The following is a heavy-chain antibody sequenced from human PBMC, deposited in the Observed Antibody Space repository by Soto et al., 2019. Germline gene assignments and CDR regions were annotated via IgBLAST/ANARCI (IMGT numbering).Heavy chain of an antibody. V-gene: IGHV3-66*01. CDR3: ARVVAGWDYGSGSYYPYYFDY. J-gene: IGHJ4*02. CDR2: IYSGGST. Sequence: GGSLRLSCAASGFTVSSNYMSWVRQAPGKGLEWVSVIYSGGSTYYADSVKGRFTISRDNSKNTLYLQMNSLRAEDTAVYYCARVVAGWDYGSGSYYPYYFDYWGQGTLVTVSS. CDR1: GFTVSSNY. D-gene: IGHD3-10*01.